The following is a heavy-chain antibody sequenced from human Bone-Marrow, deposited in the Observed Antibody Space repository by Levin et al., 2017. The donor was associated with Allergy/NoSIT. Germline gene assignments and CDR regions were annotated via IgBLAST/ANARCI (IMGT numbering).Heavy chain of an antibody. D-gene: IGHD3-22*01. V-gene: IGHV1-18*01. CDR3: ARENYDSSGYYLHFDH. J-gene: IGHJ4*02. CDR2: VSPYNGKT. Sequence: ASEKVSCKASGYTFSSFVISWVRQAPGQGLEWMGWVSPYNGKTKYVEKFQGRVTMTTDRSTSTAYMELKILRSDDTAVYYCARENYDSSGYYLHFDHWGQGTLVTVSS. CDR1: GYTFSSFV.